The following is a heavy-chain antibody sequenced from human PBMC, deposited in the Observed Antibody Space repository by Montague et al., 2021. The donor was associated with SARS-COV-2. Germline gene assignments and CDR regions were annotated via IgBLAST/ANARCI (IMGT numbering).Heavy chain of an antibody. V-gene: IGHV4-4*07. CDR3: ARDVVAAPGTFDY. Sequence: SETLSLTCTVSGDSISYFYWSWTRQPAGKGLEWIGRVSASGSTNYNPSLNSRVTMSVDTSKKQFSLRLSPVTAADTAVYYCARDVVAAPGTFDYWGQGTPVTVSS. J-gene: IGHJ4*02. CDR2: VSASGST. CDR1: GDSISYFY. D-gene: IGHD6-13*01.